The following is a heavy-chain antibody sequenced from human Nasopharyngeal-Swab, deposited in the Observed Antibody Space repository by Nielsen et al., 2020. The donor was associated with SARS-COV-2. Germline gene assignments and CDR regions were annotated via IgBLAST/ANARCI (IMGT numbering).Heavy chain of an antibody. CDR3: ARDDVYCSSTSCYRASLNY. CDR2: IYYSGST. V-gene: IGHV4-30-4*01. J-gene: IGHJ4*02. D-gene: IGHD2-2*01. Sequence: WIRQRPGKGLEWIGYIYYSGSTYYNPSLKSRVTISVDTSKNQFSLKLSSVTAADTAVYYCARDDVYCSSTSCYRASLNYWGQGTLVTVSS.